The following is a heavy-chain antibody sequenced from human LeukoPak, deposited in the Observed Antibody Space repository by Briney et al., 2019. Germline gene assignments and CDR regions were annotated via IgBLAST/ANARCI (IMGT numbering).Heavy chain of an antibody. D-gene: IGHD4-17*01. V-gene: IGHV3-66*01. Sequence: PGGSLRLSCVASGFTVSGNYMSWVRQAPGKELEWVSLFHSGGKTYYADSVKGRFTISRDNSKNTLYLQMNSLRAEDTAVYYCARALSGDYVEAFDYWGQGTLVTVSS. CDR1: GFTVSGNY. CDR2: FHSGGKT. J-gene: IGHJ4*02. CDR3: ARALSGDYVEAFDY.